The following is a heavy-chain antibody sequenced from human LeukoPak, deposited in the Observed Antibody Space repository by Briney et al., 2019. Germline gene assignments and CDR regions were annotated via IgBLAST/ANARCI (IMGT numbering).Heavy chain of an antibody. Sequence: GGSLRLSCAASGFTFTTYDMHWVRQATGKGLEWVSYISSSGSTIYYADSVKGRFTISRDNAKNSLYLQMNSLRAEDTAVYCCAELGITMIGGVWGKGTTVTISS. D-gene: IGHD3-10*02. CDR3: AELGITMIGGV. CDR2: ISSSGSTI. V-gene: IGHV3-48*03. J-gene: IGHJ6*04. CDR1: GFTFTTYD.